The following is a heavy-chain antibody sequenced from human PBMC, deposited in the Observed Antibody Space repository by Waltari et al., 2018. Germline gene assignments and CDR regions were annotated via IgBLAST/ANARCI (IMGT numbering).Heavy chain of an antibody. J-gene: IGHJ4*02. V-gene: IGHV1-8*03. CDR1: YD. CDR2: MNANSGNT. CDR3: ARGEMATSDFDY. Sequence: YDINWVRQGTGQGLEWMGWMNANSGNTGYAQKFQGRVSITRNTSISTAYMELSSLRSEDTAVYYCARGEMATSDFDYWGQGTLVTVSS. D-gene: IGHD5-12*01.